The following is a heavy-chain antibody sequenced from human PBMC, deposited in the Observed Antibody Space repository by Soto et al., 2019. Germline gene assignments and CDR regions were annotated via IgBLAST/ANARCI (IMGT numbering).Heavy chain of an antibody. CDR3: AQDVHGDQTCYLDY. D-gene: IGHD4-17*01. Sequence: EVQLLESGGGLVQPGGSLRLSCAASGFTFSSYAMSWVRQAPGKGLEWVSAISGSGGSTYYADSVKGRFTISRDNSKNTLYLQMNSLRAEDTAVYYCAQDVHGDQTCYLDYWGQGTLVTVSS. CDR2: ISGSGGST. CDR1: GFTFSSYA. V-gene: IGHV3-23*01. J-gene: IGHJ4*02.